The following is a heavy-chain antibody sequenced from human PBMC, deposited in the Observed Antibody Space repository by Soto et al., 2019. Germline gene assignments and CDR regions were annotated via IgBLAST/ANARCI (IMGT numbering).Heavy chain of an antibody. V-gene: IGHV1-69*01. J-gene: IGHJ4*02. Sequence: QVQLAQSGAEMTKPGSSVKVSCRASGGSFSDFAFSWVRQAPGQGLEWMGGIIPMFAATKYAQRLQDRVTFTADESTNTVYLALNSLTSEDTAIYYCARGAIVAVPAALSSYHDYTNYRFDSWGQGTLGTVSS. CDR2: IIPMFAAT. CDR1: GGSFSDFA. CDR3: ARGAIVAVPAALSSYHDYTNYRFDS. D-gene: IGHD2-15*01.